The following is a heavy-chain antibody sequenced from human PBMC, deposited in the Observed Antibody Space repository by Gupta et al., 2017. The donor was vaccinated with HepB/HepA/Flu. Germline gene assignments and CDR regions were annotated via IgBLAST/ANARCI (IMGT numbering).Heavy chain of an antibody. J-gene: IGHJ4*02. CDR2: ISSRGSTI. V-gene: IGHV3-48*03. Sequence: EVQLVESGGGLVQPGGSRSSSCAASGFTFSRYELNCVRQAPGKGLEWVSYISSRGSTIYYGDSVKGRFTTSRDNAKNSLYLQMNSLRAEDTAVYYCAREASGSWSFYFDYWGQGTLVTVSS. CDR1: GFTFSRYE. CDR3: AREASGSWSFYFDY. D-gene: IGHD1-26*01.